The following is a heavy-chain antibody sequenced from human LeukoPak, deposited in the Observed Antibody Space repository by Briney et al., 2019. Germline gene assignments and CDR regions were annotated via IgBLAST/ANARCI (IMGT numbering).Heavy chain of an antibody. J-gene: IGHJ4*02. CDR2: VNSDGSST. D-gene: IGHD5-18*01. V-gene: IGHV3-74*01. Sequence: PGGSLRLSCAASGFTFSSYWMHWVRQAPGKGLVWVSHVNSDGSSTTYADSVKGRFTISRDNAKNTLYLQMNSLRAEDTAVYYCARDRAYSYGYAYYFESWGQGTLVTVSS. CDR1: GFTFSSYW. CDR3: ARDRAYSYGYAYYFES.